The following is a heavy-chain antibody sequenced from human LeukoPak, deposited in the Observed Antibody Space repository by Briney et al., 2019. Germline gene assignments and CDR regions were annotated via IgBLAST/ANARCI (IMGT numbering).Heavy chain of an antibody. CDR2: ISPYNGNT. D-gene: IGHD6-13*01. CDR3: AREGYSSSWNYFDY. V-gene: IGHV1-18*01. CDR1: GYTFSSYG. Sequence: ASVKVACKTSGYTFSSYGVSWVRQAPGQGLEWMGWISPYNGNTNYAQKLQGRVTMTTDTSTTTAYMELRSLRSDDTAVYYCAREGYSSSWNYFDYWGQGALVTVSS. J-gene: IGHJ4*02.